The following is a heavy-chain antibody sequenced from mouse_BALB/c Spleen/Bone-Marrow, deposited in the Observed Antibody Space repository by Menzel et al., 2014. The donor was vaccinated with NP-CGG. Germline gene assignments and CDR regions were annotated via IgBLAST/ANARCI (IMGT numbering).Heavy chain of an antibody. CDR3: ASYVYGYYFDY. J-gene: IGHJ2*01. D-gene: IGHD2-2*01. V-gene: IGHV14-3*02. CDR2: IDPANGNT. CDR1: GFNIKDTY. Sequence: EVKLQESGAELVKPGASVKLSCTASGFNIKDTYMHWVKQRPDQGLEWIGRIDPANGNTKYDPKFQGKATITADTSSNTAYLQLSSLTSEDTAVYYCASYVYGYYFDYWGQGTTLTVSS.